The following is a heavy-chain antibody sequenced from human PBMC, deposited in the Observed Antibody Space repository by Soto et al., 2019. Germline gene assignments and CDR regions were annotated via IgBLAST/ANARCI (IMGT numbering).Heavy chain of an antibody. Sequence: GGSLRLSCAASGFTFSSYGMHWVRQAPGKGLEWVAVISYDGSNKYYADSVKGRFTISRDNSKNTLYLQINSLRAEDTAVYYCAKEVGIAAAGILDYCGQGPLVTVYS. CDR2: ISYDGSNK. D-gene: IGHD6-13*01. V-gene: IGHV3-30*18. J-gene: IGHJ4*02. CDR1: GFTFSSYG. CDR3: AKEVGIAAAGILDY.